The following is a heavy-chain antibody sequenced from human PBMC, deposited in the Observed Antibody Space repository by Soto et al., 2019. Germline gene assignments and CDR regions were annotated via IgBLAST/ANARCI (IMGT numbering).Heavy chain of an antibody. CDR3: ARGRRYSSRPDCFDV. V-gene: IGHV4-59*01. CDR2: MYYSGST. J-gene: IGHJ3*01. Sequence: QVQLQESGPGLVKPSETLSLTCTVSGGSISSYYWTWIRQPPGTGLEWIGYMYYSGSTNYNPSLKSRVTISVDTSNNQFSLKLTSVTAADTAVYYCARGRRYSSRPDCFDVWGQGTMVTVSS. D-gene: IGHD6-13*01. CDR1: GGSISSYY.